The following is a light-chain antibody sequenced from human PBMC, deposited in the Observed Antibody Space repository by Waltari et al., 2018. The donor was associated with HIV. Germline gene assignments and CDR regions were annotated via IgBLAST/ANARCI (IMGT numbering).Light chain of an antibody. CDR1: NIGFKN. CDR3: QVWDSSTVV. J-gene: IGLJ2*01. Sequence: SYELTQPLSVSVALGQTANITCGGNNIGFKNVHWYQQKPGQAPMLVIYRDSNRPSGIPELFSGSTSVNTATLTISRAQAGDEADYYCQVWDSSTVVFGGGTKLTVL. CDR2: RDS. V-gene: IGLV3-9*01.